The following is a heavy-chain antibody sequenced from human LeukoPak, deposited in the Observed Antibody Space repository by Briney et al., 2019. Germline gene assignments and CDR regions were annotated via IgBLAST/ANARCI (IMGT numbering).Heavy chain of an antibody. D-gene: IGHD6-6*01. CDR2: MNPKSGNT. J-gene: IGHJ6*03. CDR3: ARGQEQLVLYYYYYMDV. CDR1: GYTFTSYD. Sequence: ASVKVSCKASGYTFTSYDINWVRQATGQGLEWMGWMNPKSGNTGYAQKFQGRVTMTRNTSISTAYMELSSLRSEDTAVYYCARGQEQLVLYYYYYMDVWGKGTTVTVSS. V-gene: IGHV1-8*01.